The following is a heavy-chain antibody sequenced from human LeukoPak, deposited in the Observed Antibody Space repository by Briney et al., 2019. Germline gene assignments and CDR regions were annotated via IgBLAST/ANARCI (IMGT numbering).Heavy chain of an antibody. CDR2: INPNSGGT. CDR1: GYTFTGYY. J-gene: IGHJ6*03. D-gene: IGHD4-11*01. V-gene: IGHV1-2*02. Sequence: ASVKVSCKASGYTFTGYYMHWVRQAPGQGLGWMGWINPNSGGTNYAQKFQGRVTMTRDTSISTAYMELSRLRSDDTAVYYCASRATVTTFNYYYYMDVWGKGTTVTVSS. CDR3: ASRATVTTFNYYYYMDV.